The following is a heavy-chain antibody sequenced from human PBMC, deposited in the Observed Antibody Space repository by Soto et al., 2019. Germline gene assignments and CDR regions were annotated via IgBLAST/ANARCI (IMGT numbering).Heavy chain of an antibody. J-gene: IGHJ4*02. CDR3: AREGGIVGATAADY. CDR1: GGSISSGDYY. CDR2: IYYSGST. D-gene: IGHD1-26*01. V-gene: IGHV4-30-4*01. Sequence: SETLSLTWTVSGGSISSGDYYRSWIRQPPGKGLEWIGYIYYSGSTYYNPSLKSRVTISVDTSKNQFSLKLSSVTAADTAVYYCAREGGIVGATAADYWGQGTLVTVSS.